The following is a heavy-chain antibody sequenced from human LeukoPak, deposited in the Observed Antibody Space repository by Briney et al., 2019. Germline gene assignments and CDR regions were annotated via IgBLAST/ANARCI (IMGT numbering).Heavy chain of an antibody. D-gene: IGHD4-11*01. CDR3: ARGPTVTDYYYYGMDV. V-gene: IGHV4-59*01. Sequence: SETLSLTCTVSGGSISSYYWSWIRQPPGKGLEWIGYIYYSGSTNYNPSLKSRVTRSVETSKNQFSLKLSSVTAADTAVYYCARGPTVTDYYYYGMDVWGQGTTVTVSS. CDR1: GGSISSYY. J-gene: IGHJ6*02. CDR2: IYYSGST.